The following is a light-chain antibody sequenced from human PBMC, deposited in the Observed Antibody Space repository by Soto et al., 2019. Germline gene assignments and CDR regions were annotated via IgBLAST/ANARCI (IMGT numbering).Light chain of an antibody. CDR2: DAS. CDR1: QSISSW. V-gene: IGKV1-5*01. CDR3: QQYNSYP. J-gene: IGKJ1*01. Sequence: IQMTQSPSTLSASVGDRVTITCRASQSISSWLAWYQQKPGKAPKLLIYDASSLESGVPSRFSGSGSGTEFTLTISSLQPDDFATYYCQQYNSYPFGQGTKVAIK.